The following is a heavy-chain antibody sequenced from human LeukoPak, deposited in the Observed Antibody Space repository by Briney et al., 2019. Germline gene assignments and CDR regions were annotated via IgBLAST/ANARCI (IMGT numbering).Heavy chain of an antibody. CDR1: GGSISSSNW. CDR3: ARGWRQQLVLKEYYFDY. D-gene: IGHD6-13*01. J-gene: IGHJ4*02. V-gene: IGHV4-4*02. Sequence: SETLSLTCAVSGGSISSSNWWRWVHQPPGQGLEWIGEIYHSGSTNYNPSLKSRVTISVDKSKNQFSLKLSSVTAADTAVYYCARGWRQQLVLKEYYFDYWGQGTLVTVSS. CDR2: IYHSGST.